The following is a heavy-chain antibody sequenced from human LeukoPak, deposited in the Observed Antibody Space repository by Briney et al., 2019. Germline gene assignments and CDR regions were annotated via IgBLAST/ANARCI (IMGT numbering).Heavy chain of an antibody. D-gene: IGHD2-21*01. V-gene: IGHV3-48*01. CDR1: GFTFSSYS. CDR3: ARIPVPVFYYGMDV. Sequence: PGGALRLSCAASGFTFSSYSMNWVRQAPGEGLEGVSYISTSGNTIYYADSVKGRFTISRDSAKNSLYLQMNSLRAEDTAVYYCARIPVPVFYYGMDVWGQGTTATVSS. CDR2: ISTSGNTI. J-gene: IGHJ6*02.